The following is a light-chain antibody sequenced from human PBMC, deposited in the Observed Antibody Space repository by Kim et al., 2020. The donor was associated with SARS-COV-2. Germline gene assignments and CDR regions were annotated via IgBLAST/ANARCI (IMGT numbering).Light chain of an antibody. CDR1: QNMNSH. CDR3: QQTYISPVT. Sequence: ASVGDRVTITCRTRQNMNSHLNWYHQKPGRAPKRLIYAASTLQGGVPSRFSGSGSETDFTLIISSLQPEDFATYFCQQTYISPVTFGPGTTVDIK. CDR2: AAS. J-gene: IGKJ3*01. V-gene: IGKV1-39*01.